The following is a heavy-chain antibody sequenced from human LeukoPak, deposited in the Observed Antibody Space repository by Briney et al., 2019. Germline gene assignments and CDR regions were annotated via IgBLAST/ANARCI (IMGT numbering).Heavy chain of an antibody. CDR2: ISAYNGNT. V-gene: IGHV1-18*01. J-gene: IGHJ4*02. Sequence: ASGRLSCTPSRSTVTSYGVSWVRQAARQGVGGMGGISAYNGNTNYAKKHQGQVTMTTDTSTSTAYKELRSLRSDDTAVYYGARDWGSSGYYFAGYWGQGTLVTVSS. CDR3: ARDWGSSGYYFAGY. CDR1: RSTVTSYG. D-gene: IGHD3-22*01.